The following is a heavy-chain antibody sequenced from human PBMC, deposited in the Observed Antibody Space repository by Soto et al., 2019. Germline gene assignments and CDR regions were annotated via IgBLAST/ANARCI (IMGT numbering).Heavy chain of an antibody. D-gene: IGHD2-2*01. Sequence: QVQLQQSGPGLVKPSQTLSLTCAISGDSISTNNVAWNWIRQSPSGGLEWLGRTGYTTKWYNDYPVSVRGRITTTPDTSKTQFSLQLTSVPLDDTAVYYCARGKSSAFDYWGQGTLVTVSS. CDR1: GDSISTNNVA. V-gene: IGHV6-1*01. CDR2: TGYTTKWYN. J-gene: IGHJ4*02. CDR3: ARGKSSAFDY.